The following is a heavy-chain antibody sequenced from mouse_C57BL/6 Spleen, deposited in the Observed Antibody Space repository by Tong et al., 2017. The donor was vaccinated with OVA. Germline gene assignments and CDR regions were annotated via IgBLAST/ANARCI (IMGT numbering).Heavy chain of an antibody. Sequence: EVQLQESGGDLVKPGGSLKLSCAASGFTFSSYGMSWVRQTPDKRLEWVATISSGGGSTYYPDTVKGRFTISRDNAKNTLYLQMSSRKSEDTAMYYCARQSFTTATDFDYWGQGTTLTVSS. CDR3: ARQSFTTATDFDY. D-gene: IGHD1-2*01. CDR2: ISSGGGST. V-gene: IGHV5-6*01. CDR1: GFTFSSYG. J-gene: IGHJ2*01.